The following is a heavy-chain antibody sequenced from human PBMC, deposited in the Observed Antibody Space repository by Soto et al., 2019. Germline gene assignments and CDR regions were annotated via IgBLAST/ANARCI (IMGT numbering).Heavy chain of an antibody. CDR3: AYLPCSGGSCYWFSYSGMDV. V-gene: IGHV2-5*02. CDR1: GFSLSTSGVC. CDR2: IYWDDDK. D-gene: IGHD2-15*01. J-gene: IGHJ6*02. Sequence: QITLKESGPTLVKPTQTLTLTCTFSGFSLSTSGVCVAWIRQPPGKALEWLALIYWDDDKRYRPSLETRLTITKDTSKDQVVLTTTNMDSVDTATYFCAYLPCSGGSCYWFSYSGMDVWGQGTTVTVSS.